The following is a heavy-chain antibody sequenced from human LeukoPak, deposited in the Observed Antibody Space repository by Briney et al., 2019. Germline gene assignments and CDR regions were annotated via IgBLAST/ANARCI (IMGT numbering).Heavy chain of an antibody. CDR2: IWYDGSNK. V-gene: IGHV3-33*01. CDR1: GFTFSSYG. D-gene: IGHD5-12*01. J-gene: IGHJ6*02. CDR3: ASAGGSGYDGYYYGMDV. Sequence: GGSLRLSCAASGFTFSSYGMHWVRQAPGKGLEWVAVIWYDGSNKYYADSVKGRLTISRDNSKNTLYLQMNSLRAEDTAVYYCASAGGSGYDGYYYGMDVWGQGTTVTVSS.